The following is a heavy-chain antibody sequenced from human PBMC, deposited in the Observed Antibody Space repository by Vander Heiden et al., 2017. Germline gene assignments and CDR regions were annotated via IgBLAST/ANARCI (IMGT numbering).Heavy chain of an antibody. Sequence: EVQLVESGGGLVRPGGSLRLSCAASGFTFSSYGVMGGRQGPGEGLEWVAKIKEDGSEKYYVDSVKGRFTISRDNAKNSLYLQMNSLRAEDTAVYYCEGRQGHWGQGTLVTVSS. J-gene: IGHJ4*02. CDR2: IKEDGSEK. CDR3: EGRQGH. CDR1: GFTFSSYG. V-gene: IGHV3-7*01.